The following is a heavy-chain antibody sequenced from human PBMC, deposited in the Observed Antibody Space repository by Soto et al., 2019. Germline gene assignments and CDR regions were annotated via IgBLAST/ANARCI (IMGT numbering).Heavy chain of an antibody. CDR2: IIPIFGTA. V-gene: IGHV1-69*01. CDR3: NVVVPAAIPPIGFDP. J-gene: IGHJ5*02. CDR1: GGTFSSYA. D-gene: IGHD2-2*01. Sequence: QVQLVQSGAEVKKPGSSVKVSCKASGGTFSSYAISWVRQAPGQGLEWMGGIIPIFGTANYVQKFQGRVTITADESTSTAYMELSSLRSEDTAVYYCNVVVPAAIPPIGFDPWGQGTLVTVSS.